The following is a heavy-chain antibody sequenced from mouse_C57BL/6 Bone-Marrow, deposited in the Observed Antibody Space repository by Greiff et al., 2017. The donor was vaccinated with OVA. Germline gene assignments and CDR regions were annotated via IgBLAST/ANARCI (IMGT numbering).Heavy chain of an antibody. CDR3: ARGDYYGSTWYFDV. J-gene: IGHJ1*03. Sequence: QVQLQQSGAELARPGASVKLSCKASGYTFTSYGISWVKQRTGQGLEWIGEIYPRSGNTYYTEKFKGKATLTADKSSRTAYMELRSLTSEDSAVYFCARGDYYGSTWYFDVWGTGTTVTVSS. CDR1: GYTFTSYG. D-gene: IGHD1-1*01. CDR2: IYPRSGNT. V-gene: IGHV1-81*01.